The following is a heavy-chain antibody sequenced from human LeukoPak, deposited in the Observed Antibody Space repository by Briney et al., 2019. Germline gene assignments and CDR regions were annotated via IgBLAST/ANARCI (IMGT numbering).Heavy chain of an antibody. D-gene: IGHD2-21*02. CDR2: IHYSGTT. CDR1: GSSVSGSGYY. Sequence: SGTLSLTCTVSGSSVSGSGYYWAWIRQPPGKGLEWLGNIHYSGTTYYSPSLKSRVTMSVDTSKNQFSLKLSSVTAADTAVYYCAGPNFYSLDVWGKGTTVTVSS. CDR3: AGPNFYSLDV. J-gene: IGHJ6*04. V-gene: IGHV4-39*01.